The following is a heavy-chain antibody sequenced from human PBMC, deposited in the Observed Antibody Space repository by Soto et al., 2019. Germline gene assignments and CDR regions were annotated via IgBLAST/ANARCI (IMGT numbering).Heavy chain of an antibody. CDR2: INPNSGGT. J-gene: IGHJ6*03. CDR3: ARGAYYYYMDV. Sequence: ASVKVSCKAFVYTFTGYYMHCVRQAPGQGLEWMGWINPNSGGTNYAQKFQGWVTMTRDTSISTAYMELSRLRSDDTAVYYCARGAYYYYMDVWGKGTTVTVSS. CDR1: VYTFTGYY. V-gene: IGHV1-2*04.